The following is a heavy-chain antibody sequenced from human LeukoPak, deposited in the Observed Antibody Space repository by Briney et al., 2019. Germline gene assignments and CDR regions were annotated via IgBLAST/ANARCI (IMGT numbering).Heavy chain of an antibody. CDR1: GFTFSGYW. CDR2: IKYDGSEK. Sequence: GGSLRLSCAASGFTFSGYWMSWVRQAPGKRLGWVANIKYDGSEKYYVDSVKGRFTISRDNAKKSLDLQMNSLRAEDTAVYYCARGRSMDVWGKGTTVTVSS. J-gene: IGHJ6*03. CDR3: ARGRSMDV. V-gene: IGHV3-7*01.